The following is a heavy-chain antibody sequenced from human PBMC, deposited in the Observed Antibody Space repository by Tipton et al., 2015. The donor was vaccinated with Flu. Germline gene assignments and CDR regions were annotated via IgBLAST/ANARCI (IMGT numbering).Heavy chain of an antibody. D-gene: IGHD5-18*01. CDR2: IYTSGST. Sequence: TLSLTCTVPGGSISSGSYYWSWIRQPAGKGLEWIGRIYTSGSTNYNPSLKSRVTISVDTSKNQFSLKLSSVTAADTAVYYCARGYSYGGNYFDYWGQGTLVTVSS. V-gene: IGHV4-61*02. J-gene: IGHJ4*02. CDR3: ARGYSYGGNYFDY. CDR1: GGSISSGSYY.